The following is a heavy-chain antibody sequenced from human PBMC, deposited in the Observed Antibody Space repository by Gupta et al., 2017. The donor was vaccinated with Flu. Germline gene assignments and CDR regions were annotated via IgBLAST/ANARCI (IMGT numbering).Heavy chain of an antibody. Sequence: QVQLVQSGAEVKKPGPSVKVSCKTSGGIFRSNAITWGRQAPGQGLEWMGGIIAIFGTTDYAQKFQGRVTITADESTSTAYMELRSLRSEDTAVYYCARSGNYYDSYFDYWGRGTLVTVSS. V-gene: IGHV1-69*01. CDR2: IIAIFGTT. CDR1: GGIFRSNA. D-gene: IGHD1-26*01. J-gene: IGHJ4*02. CDR3: ARSGNYYDSYFDY.